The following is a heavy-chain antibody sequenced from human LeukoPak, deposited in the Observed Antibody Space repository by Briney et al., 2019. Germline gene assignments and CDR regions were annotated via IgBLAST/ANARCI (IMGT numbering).Heavy chain of an antibody. V-gene: IGHV3-33*01. Sequence: PGRSLRLSCAASGFVFSRYGMHWVRQAPGKGLEWVAFIWYDGREEYYADSVKGRFTVSRDNSKNTLYLQLSSLRAEDTAVYYCARDSEYGYRFDSWGQGTLLTVSS. CDR2: IWYDGREE. D-gene: IGHD5-12*01. J-gene: IGHJ4*02. CDR1: GFVFSRYG. CDR3: ARDSEYGYRFDS.